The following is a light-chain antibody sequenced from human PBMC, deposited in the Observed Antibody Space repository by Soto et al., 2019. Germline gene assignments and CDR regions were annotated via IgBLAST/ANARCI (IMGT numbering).Light chain of an antibody. CDR1: SSDVGTYNL. CDR2: EVS. CDR3: SSYTSSSTPVV. Sequence: QSALTQPASVSGSPGQSITISCTGTSSDVGTYNLVSWYQQHPGNAPRLMIYEVSNRPSGVSNRFSGSKSGNTASLTISGLQAEDEADYYCSSYTSSSTPVVFGGGTKLTVL. J-gene: IGLJ2*01. V-gene: IGLV2-14*02.